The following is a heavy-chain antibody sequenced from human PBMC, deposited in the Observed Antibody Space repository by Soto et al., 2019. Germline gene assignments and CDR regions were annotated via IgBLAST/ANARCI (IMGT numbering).Heavy chain of an antibody. CDR3: VRSAFGYYDTSGYPLTDS. J-gene: IGHJ4*02. Sequence: QILLQESGPGLLKPSETLSLTCTVSGGSISSSNYYWGWIRQTPGGGLEWIGSMDYNGNSYQNPSLKCRVPLSVDPSKSQFSLKLRSVTAADTAVYFCVRSAFGYYDTSGYPLTDSWGQGTLVTVSS. V-gene: IGHV4-39*01. CDR1: GGSISSSNYY. CDR2: MDYNGNS. D-gene: IGHD3-22*01.